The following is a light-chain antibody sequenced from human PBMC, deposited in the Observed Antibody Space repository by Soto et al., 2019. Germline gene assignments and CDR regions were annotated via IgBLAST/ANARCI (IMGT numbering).Light chain of an antibody. CDR3: QQYNNWPAIT. J-gene: IGKJ5*01. Sequence: EIGLTQSPGTLSLSPGERATLSCRASQSVRSNLAWYQQKPGRAPRLLIYGASTRATGIPATFSGSGSGTQFTLTISSLQSEDFAVYYCQQYNNWPAITFGQGTRLEIK. CDR2: GAS. V-gene: IGKV3D-15*01. CDR1: QSVRSN.